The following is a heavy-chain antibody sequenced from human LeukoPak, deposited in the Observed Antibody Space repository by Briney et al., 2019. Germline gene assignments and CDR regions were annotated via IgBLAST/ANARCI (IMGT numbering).Heavy chain of an antibody. CDR2: FDPEDGET. CDR1: GYTLTELS. CDR3: ATAPILAYLYSSGWYTPFDY. V-gene: IGHV1-24*01. Sequence: GASVKVSCKVSGYTLTELSMHWVRQAPGKGLEWMGGFDPEDGETIYAQKFQGRVTMTEDTSTDTAYMELSSLRSEDTAVCYCATAPILAYLYSSGWYTPFDYWGQGTLVTVSS. J-gene: IGHJ4*02. D-gene: IGHD6-19*01.